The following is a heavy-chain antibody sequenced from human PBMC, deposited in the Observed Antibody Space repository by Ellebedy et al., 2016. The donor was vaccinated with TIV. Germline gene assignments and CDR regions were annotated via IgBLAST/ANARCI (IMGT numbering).Heavy chain of an antibody. CDR3: ARSGVAPTDTLYFMDV. Sequence: AASVQVSCKASGYTFSSYAMHWVRQAPGQRLEWLGWITAGNGDTQYSQKFQGRVTFTRDTSASTIYMEMSSLKSEDTAIYYCARSGVAPTDTLYFMDVWGKGTTVIVSS. J-gene: IGHJ6*03. V-gene: IGHV1-3*01. CDR2: ITAGNGDT. CDR1: GYTFSSYA. D-gene: IGHD2-15*01.